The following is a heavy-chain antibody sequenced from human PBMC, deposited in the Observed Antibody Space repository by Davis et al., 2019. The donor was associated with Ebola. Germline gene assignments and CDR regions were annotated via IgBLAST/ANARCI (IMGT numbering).Heavy chain of an antibody. D-gene: IGHD2-2*01. J-gene: IGHJ6*02. CDR3: AKESDWYQLLYHGMDV. CDR2: IPYDGSNN. V-gene: IGHV3-30*18. Sequence: SLTLSCPPSALTFSSYGTHWVRPAPGNVLEWVAVIPYDGSNNYYADSVKGRFTISRDNSKNTLYLQMNSLRAEDTAVYYCAKESDWYQLLYHGMDVWGQGTTVTVSS. CDR1: ALTFSSYG.